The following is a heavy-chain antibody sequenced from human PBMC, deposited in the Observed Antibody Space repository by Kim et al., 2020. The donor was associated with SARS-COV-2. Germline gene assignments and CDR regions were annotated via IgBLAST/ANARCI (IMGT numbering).Heavy chain of an antibody. D-gene: IGHD3-16*01. Sequence: ASVKVSCKASGYTFGHSPLTWVRRAPGQGLEWMGWINTATGHAAYAQAFTGRFVFSLDTSVGTAYLQINSLKPDDSAVYYCARYYYDSRNYAYFDHWGQGTLVTGSS. V-gene: IGHV7-4-1*02. CDR3: ARYYYDSRNYAYFDH. J-gene: IGHJ4*02. CDR2: INTATGHA. CDR1: GYTFGHSP.